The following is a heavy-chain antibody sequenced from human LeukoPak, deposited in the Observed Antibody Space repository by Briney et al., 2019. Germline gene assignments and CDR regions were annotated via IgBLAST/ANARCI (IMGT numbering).Heavy chain of an antibody. Sequence: GGSLRLSCAASGFTFSNAWMSWVRQAPGKGLEWVGRIKSKTDGGTTDYAAPVKGRFTISRDDSKNTLYLQTNSLKTEDTAVYYCTTGYYYDSSGFDYWGQGTLVTVSS. V-gene: IGHV3-15*01. CDR1: GFTFSNAW. CDR3: TTGYYYDSSGFDY. J-gene: IGHJ4*02. D-gene: IGHD3-22*01. CDR2: IKSKTDGGTT.